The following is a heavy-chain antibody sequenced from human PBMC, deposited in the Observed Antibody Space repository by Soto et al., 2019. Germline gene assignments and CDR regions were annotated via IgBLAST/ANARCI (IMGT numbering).Heavy chain of an antibody. CDR3: ARLPYPYYYDSSGHSGADY. J-gene: IGHJ4*02. V-gene: IGHV4-59*08. D-gene: IGHD3-22*01. CDR1: GGSISSYY. Sequence: SETLSLTCTVSGGSISSYYWSWIRQPPGKGLEWIGYIYYSGSTNYNPSLKSRVTISVDTSKNQFSLKLSSVTAADTAVYYCARLPYPYYYDSSGHSGADYWGQGTLVTVSS. CDR2: IYYSGST.